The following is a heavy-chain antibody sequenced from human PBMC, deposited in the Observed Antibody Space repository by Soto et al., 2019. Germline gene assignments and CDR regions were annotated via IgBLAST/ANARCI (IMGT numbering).Heavy chain of an antibody. J-gene: IGHJ6*02. V-gene: IGHV3-53*01. CDR3: ARDRSSSSWPYYYYYGMDV. D-gene: IGHD6-13*01. Sequence: TGGFLRLSCAASGFTVSSNYMSWVRQAPGKGLEWVSVIYSGGSTYYADSVKGRFTISRDNSKNTLYLQMNSLRAEDTAVYYCARDRSSSSWPYYYYYGMDVWGQGTTVTVSS. CDR2: IYSGGST. CDR1: GFTVSSNY.